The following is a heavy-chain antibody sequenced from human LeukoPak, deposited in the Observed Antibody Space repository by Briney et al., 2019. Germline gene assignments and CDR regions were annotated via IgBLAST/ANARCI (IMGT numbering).Heavy chain of an antibody. V-gene: IGHV1-2*02. CDR3: ARDEFGERAFDI. D-gene: IGHD3-10*01. J-gene: IGHJ3*02. CDR1: GFTFTGYY. Sequence: ASVKVSYKASGFTFTGYYMHWLRQAPGQGLEWMGWINPNSGGTNYAQKFQGRVTMTRDTSISTAYMELSRLRSDDTAVYYCARDEFGERAFDIWGQGTMVTVSS. CDR2: INPNSGGT.